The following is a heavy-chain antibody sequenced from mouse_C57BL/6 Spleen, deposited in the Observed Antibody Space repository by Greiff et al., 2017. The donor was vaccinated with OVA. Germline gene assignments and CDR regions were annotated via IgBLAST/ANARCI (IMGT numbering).Heavy chain of an antibody. CDR1: GYTFTDYE. Sequence: QVQLQQSGAELVRPGASVTLSCEASGYTFTDYEMHWVKQTPVHGLEWIGAIDPETGGTAYNQKFKGKAILTADKSSSTAYMELRSLTSEDSAVYYCTRREAYYGSSQPWFAYWGQGTLVTVSA. CDR2: IDPETGGT. J-gene: IGHJ3*01. V-gene: IGHV1-15*01. D-gene: IGHD1-1*01. CDR3: TRREAYYGSSQPWFAY.